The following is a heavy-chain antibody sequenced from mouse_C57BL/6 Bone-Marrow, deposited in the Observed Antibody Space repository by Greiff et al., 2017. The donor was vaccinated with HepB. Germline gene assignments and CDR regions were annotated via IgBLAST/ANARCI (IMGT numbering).Heavy chain of an antibody. CDR3: ARGALRFEAY. V-gene: IGHV5-4*03. CDR1: GFTFSSYA. J-gene: IGHJ3*01. Sequence: EVKLVESGGGLVKPGGSLKLSCAASGFTFSSYAMSWVRQTPEKRLEWVATISDGGSYTYYPDNVKGRFTISRDNATNNLYLQMSHLKSEDTAMYYCARGALRFEAYWGQGTLVTVSA. D-gene: IGHD1-1*01. CDR2: ISDGGSYT.